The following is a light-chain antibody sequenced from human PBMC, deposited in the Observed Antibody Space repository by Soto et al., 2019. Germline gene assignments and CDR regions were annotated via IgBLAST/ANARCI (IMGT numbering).Light chain of an antibody. CDR1: QSVGTY. CDR3: QQRSDWPST. CDR2: DSS. Sequence: EIVLTQSPATLSLSPGERATLSCRASQSVGTYFAWYQQKPGQAPRLLIYDSSNRATGIPARFSGSGSGTDFTHTISSLEPEDFAVYYCQQRSDWPSTFGGGTKVEI. V-gene: IGKV3-11*01. J-gene: IGKJ4*01.